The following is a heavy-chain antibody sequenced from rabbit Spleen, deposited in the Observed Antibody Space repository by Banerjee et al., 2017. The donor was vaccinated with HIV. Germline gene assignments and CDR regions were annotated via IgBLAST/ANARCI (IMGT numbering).Heavy chain of an antibody. D-gene: IGHD3-1*01. CDR3: ARERDGTDGYGGLVYATEGMDL. J-gene: IGHJ6*01. CDR2: INGVTGKA. CDR1: GFSFSNKAV. V-gene: IGHV1S40*01. Sequence: QSLEESGGGLVQPEGSLTLTCTASGFSFSNKAVMCWVRQAPGKGLEWIACINGVTGKALYATWAKGRFTFSKTSSTTVTLQMTSLTAADTATYFCARERDGTDGYGGLVYATEGMDLWGPGTLVTVS.